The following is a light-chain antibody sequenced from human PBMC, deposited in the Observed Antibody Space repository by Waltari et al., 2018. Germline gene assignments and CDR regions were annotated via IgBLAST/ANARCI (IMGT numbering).Light chain of an antibody. J-gene: IGLJ3*02. Sequence: QTVVTQQPSFSVSPGGTVSLTCVFSSGSASPSYYPSWYQQTPVQAPRTLMYSTNTRSSGVPDRFSGSILGNKAALTITGAQADDESDYYCVLYMGSGIWVFGGGTKLTVL. V-gene: IGLV8-61*01. CDR2: STN. CDR3: VLYMGSGIWV. CDR1: SGSASPSYY.